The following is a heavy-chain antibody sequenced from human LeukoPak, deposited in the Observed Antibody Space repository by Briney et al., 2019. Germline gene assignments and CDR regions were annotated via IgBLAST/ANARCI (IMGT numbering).Heavy chain of an antibody. CDR3: ARGGKIFGVGTEAMDV. Sequence: ASVKVSCKASGYTFTSYYMRWVRQAPGQGLEWMGIINPSGGSTSYAQKFQGRVTMTRDTSTSTVYMELSSLRSEDTAVYYCARGGKIFGVGTEAMDVWGKGTTVTVSS. CDR1: GYTFTSYY. J-gene: IGHJ6*03. V-gene: IGHV1-46*01. CDR2: INPSGGST. D-gene: IGHD3-3*01.